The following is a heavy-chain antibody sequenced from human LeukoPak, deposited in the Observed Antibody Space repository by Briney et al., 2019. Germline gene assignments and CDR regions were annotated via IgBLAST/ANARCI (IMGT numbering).Heavy chain of an antibody. V-gene: IGHV3-30-3*01. J-gene: IGHJ4*02. CDR2: ISYDGSNK. Sequence: GGSLRLSCAASGFTFSSYAMHWVRRAPGKGLEWVAVISYDGSNKYYADSVKGRFTISRDNSKNTLYLQMNSLRAEDTAVYYCARDGRISAADYWGQGTLVTVSS. D-gene: IGHD6-13*01. CDR3: ARDGRISAADY. CDR1: GFTFSSYA.